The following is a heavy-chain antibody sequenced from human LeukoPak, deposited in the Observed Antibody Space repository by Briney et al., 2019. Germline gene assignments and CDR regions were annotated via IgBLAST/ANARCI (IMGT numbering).Heavy chain of an antibody. V-gene: IGHV1-69*13. CDR3: ARGGYDYVWGSYRFADY. J-gene: IGHJ4*02. D-gene: IGHD3-16*02. Sequence: SVKVSCKASGGTFSSYAISWVRQAPGQGLGWMGGIIPIFGTANYAQKFQGRVTITADESTSTAYMELSSLRSEDTAMYYCARGGYDYVWGSYRFADYWGQGSLVTVSS. CDR2: IIPIFGTA. CDR1: GGTFSSYA.